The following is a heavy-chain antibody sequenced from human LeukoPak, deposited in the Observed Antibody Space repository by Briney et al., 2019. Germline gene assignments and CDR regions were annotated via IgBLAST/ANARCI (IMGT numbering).Heavy chain of an antibody. V-gene: IGHV3-23*01. CDR2: IRGRGGNT. Sequence: GRSLRPSSAPSGFTLSTYSMSWDSHAPGKGLEWVSAIRGRGGNTYYADSVKGRFTISRDNSKNTLYLQMNSLRAEDTAVYYCAKDARGDYRLVYYYYGMDVWGQGTTVTVSS. D-gene: IGHD4-17*01. J-gene: IGHJ6*02. CDR3: AKDARGDYRLVYYYYGMDV. CDR1: GFTLSTYS.